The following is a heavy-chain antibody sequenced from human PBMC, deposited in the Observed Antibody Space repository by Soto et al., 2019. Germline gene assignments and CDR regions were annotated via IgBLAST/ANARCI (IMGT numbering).Heavy chain of an antibody. Sequence: QVQLVESGGGVVQPGRSLRLSCAAFGVTFDDYSLHWVRQSPGKGLEWVALISYEGSKKYYADSVKCRFTISRDNAKNTLILEVTSLRTEDTAVYYGARPHIRSAVNDGFDILGQGTMVTVSS. V-gene: IGHV3-30-3*01. CDR1: GVTFDDYS. D-gene: IGHD3-10*01. CDR3: ARPHIRSAVNDGFDI. J-gene: IGHJ3*02. CDR2: ISYEGSKK.